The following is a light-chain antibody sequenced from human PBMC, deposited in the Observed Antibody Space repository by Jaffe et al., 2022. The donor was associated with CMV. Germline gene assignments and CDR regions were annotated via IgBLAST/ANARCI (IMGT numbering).Light chain of an antibody. CDR2: ANR. CDR1: GSNIGADYN. CDR3: QSYDVSLSASV. V-gene: IGLV1-40*01. J-gene: IGLJ3*02. Sequence: QSVLTQPPSISGAPGQRVTISCTGSGSNIGADYNVHWYQKVPGTAPKVVIHANRNRPSGVPDRFSGSKSGASASLTITGLQAEDEGDYYCQSYDVSLSASVFGGGTKLTVL.